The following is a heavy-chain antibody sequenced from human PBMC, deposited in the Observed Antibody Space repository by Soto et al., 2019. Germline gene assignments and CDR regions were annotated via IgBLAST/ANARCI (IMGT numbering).Heavy chain of an antibody. V-gene: IGHV2-5*02. J-gene: IGHJ4*02. CDR3: AHRVLRTVFGLVTTTAIYFDF. CDR2: IYWDDDK. Sequence: QIILNESGPTQVKPRQTLTLTCTFSGFSLTTSGVGVGWIRQSPGKAPEWLAFIYWDDDKRYSPSLKSRLTITKDTSKNQVVLTMADLDPADTATYYCAHRVLRTVFGLVTTTAIYFDFWGQGTPVAVSS. CDR1: GFSLTTSGVG. D-gene: IGHD3-3*01.